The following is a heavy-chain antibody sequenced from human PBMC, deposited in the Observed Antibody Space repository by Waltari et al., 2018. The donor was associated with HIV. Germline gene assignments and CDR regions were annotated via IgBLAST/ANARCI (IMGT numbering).Heavy chain of an antibody. CDR3: ARDPRSSGYYGMDV. J-gene: IGHJ6*02. Sequence: EVQLVASGGGLIEPGGSLRVSCAASGFTISSNYMSWVRQAPGKGLGCVSFIYNGGSRYYADSVKCRFIISRDNSKNTVSLHMNSLRAEDTAVYYCARDPRSSGYYGMDVWGQGIKVTVSS. CDR2: IYNGGSR. CDR1: GFTISSNY. V-gene: IGHV3-53*01. D-gene: IGHD1-26*01.